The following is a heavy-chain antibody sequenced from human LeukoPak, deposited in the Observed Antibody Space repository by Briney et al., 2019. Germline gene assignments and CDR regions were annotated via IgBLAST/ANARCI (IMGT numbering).Heavy chain of an antibody. Sequence: ASVKVSCKASGGTFSNYAIGWVRQAPGQGLEWMGGVIPIFSTANYAQKFQGRVTMTRNTSISTAYMELSSLRSEDTAVYYCARAVAGMNWFDPWGQGTLVTVSS. CDR1: GGTFSNYA. J-gene: IGHJ5*02. CDR3: ARAVAGMNWFDP. V-gene: IGHV1-69*05. D-gene: IGHD6-19*01. CDR2: VIPIFSTA.